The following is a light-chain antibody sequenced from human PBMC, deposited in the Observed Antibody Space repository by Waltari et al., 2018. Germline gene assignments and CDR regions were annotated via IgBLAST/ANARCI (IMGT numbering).Light chain of an antibody. V-gene: IGKV3-15*01. CDR1: QSLSSN. CDR3: QQYNDWPRVT. Sequence: EMVMTQSPATLSVSPGERATHSCRASQSLSSNLAWYQQKPGQAPRLLIYGASTRATGIPARFSGSGSGTEFTLTISSLQSEDFAVYYCQQYNDWPRVTFGGGTKVEIK. CDR2: GAS. J-gene: IGKJ4*01.